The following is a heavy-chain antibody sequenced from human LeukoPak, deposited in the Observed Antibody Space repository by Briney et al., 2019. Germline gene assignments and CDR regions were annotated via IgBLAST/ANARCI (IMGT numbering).Heavy chain of an antibody. V-gene: IGHV4-34*01. CDR3: ASGKRYCSGGSCHGGGRFDP. CDR1: GGSFSGYY. J-gene: IGHJ5*02. CDR2: INHSGST. D-gene: IGHD2-15*01. Sequence: PSETLSLTCAVYGGSFSGYYWSWIRQVPGKGLEWIGEINHSGSTNYNPSLKSRVTISVDRSKNQFSLKLSSVTAADTAVYYCASGKRYCSGGSCHGGGRFDPWGQGTLVTVSS.